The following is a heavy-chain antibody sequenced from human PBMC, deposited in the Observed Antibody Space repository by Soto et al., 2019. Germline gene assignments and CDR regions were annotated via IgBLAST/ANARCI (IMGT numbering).Heavy chain of an antibody. CDR3: AREADFASSGYVLDY. D-gene: IGHD3-22*01. J-gene: IGHJ4*02. CDR2: VTSSPSSM. V-gene: IGHV3-21*01. CDR1: EFIFSSYR. Sequence: VGSLRLSCVASEFIFSSYRMHWVRQAPGKGLEWVSSVTSSPSSMFYADSVKGRFTISRDDAKDSLFLQMNSLRADDTAVYYCAREADFASSGYVLDYWGLGTLVTVSS.